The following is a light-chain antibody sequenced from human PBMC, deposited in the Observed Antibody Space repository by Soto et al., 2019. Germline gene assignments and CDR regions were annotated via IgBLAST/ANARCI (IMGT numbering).Light chain of an antibody. J-gene: IGKJ1*01. Sequence: DIQMTQSPPTLSASVGDRVTITCRASQSISRGLAWHQQKAGEAPKLLIYAASTLVSGVPSRLSGSGSGTEFTVAISGLQPDEFATYYCQQYNPGTFGQGTKVEIK. CDR3: QQYNPGT. V-gene: IGKV1-5*01. CDR1: QSISRG. CDR2: AAS.